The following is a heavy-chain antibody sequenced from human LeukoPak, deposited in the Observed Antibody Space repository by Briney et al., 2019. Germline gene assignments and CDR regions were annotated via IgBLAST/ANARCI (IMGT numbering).Heavy chain of an antibody. Sequence: ASVKVSCKASGYTFTGYYMHWVRQAPGQGLEWMGWINPNSGGTNYAQKFQGRVTITRNTSISTAYMELSSLRSEDTAVYYCARGSNYDILTGRAPGYYYYMDVWGKGTTVTVSS. CDR1: GYTFTGYY. CDR3: ARGSNYDILTGRAPGYYYYMDV. V-gene: IGHV1-2*02. J-gene: IGHJ6*03. CDR2: INPNSGGT. D-gene: IGHD3-9*01.